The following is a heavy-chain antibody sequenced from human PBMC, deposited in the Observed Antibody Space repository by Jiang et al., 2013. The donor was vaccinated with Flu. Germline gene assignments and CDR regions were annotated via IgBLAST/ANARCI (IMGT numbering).Heavy chain of an antibody. CDR3: ARVGRSGYHGAPDY. J-gene: IGHJ4*02. D-gene: IGHD3-22*01. Sequence: NPSLKSRVTIXVDTSKNQFSLKLSSVTAADTAVYYCARVGRSGYHGAPDYWGQGTLVTVSS. V-gene: IGHV4-39*01.